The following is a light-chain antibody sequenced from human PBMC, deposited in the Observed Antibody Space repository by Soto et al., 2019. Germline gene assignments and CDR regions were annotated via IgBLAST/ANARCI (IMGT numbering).Light chain of an antibody. CDR1: QSVSTY. CDR2: DAS. Sequence: EIVLTQSPATLSLSPGERATLSCRASQSVSTYLAWYQQKPGQAPRLLIYDASSRATGITARFSGSGSGTDFTLTINSLAPEDFAVYYCQQRRNWPGAFGPGTKLDIK. J-gene: IGKJ3*01. CDR3: QQRRNWPGA. V-gene: IGKV3-11*01.